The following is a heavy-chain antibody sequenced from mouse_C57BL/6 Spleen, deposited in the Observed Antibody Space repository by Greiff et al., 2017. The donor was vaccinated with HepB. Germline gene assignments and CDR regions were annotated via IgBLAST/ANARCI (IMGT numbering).Heavy chain of an antibody. CDR2: ISSGSSTI. V-gene: IGHV5-17*01. CDR3: ATGTRGHDVVD. CDR1: GFTFSDYG. J-gene: IGHJ2*02. D-gene: IGHD4-1*01. Sequence: EVMLVESGGGLVKPGGSLKLSCAASGFTFSDYGMHWVRQAPEKGLEWVAYISSGSSTIDYADTVKGRFTISRDNAKNTLFLQMTSLRSEDTAMYYCATGTRGHDVVDGGQGTSPTVSP.